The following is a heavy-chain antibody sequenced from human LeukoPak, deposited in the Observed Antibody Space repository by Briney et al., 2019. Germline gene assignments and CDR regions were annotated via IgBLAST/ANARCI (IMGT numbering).Heavy chain of an antibody. V-gene: IGHV1-18*01. D-gene: IGHD3-22*01. CDR2: VSAYNGNT. CDR3: ARECTYYYDSSGYRAYYYYMDV. J-gene: IGHJ6*03. CDR1: GYTFTSYG. Sequence: ASVKVSCKASGYTFTSYGISWVRQAPGQGLEWMGWVSAYNGNTNYAQKLQGRVTMTADTSTSTAYMELRSLRSDDTAVYYCARECTYYYDSSGYRAYYYYMDVWGKGTTVTVSS.